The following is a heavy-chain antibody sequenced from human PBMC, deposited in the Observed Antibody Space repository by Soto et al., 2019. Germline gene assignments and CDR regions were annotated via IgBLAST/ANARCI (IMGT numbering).Heavy chain of an antibody. V-gene: IGHV3-7*05. Sequence: GGSLRLSCAASGFTFSSYWMSWVRQAPGKGLEWVANIKQDGSEKYYVDSVKGRFTISRDNAKNSLYLQMNSLRAEDTAVYYCARTYIAVAGTWFDYWGQGTLVTVSS. J-gene: IGHJ4*02. CDR1: GFTFSSYW. CDR3: ARTYIAVAGTWFDY. CDR2: IKQDGSEK. D-gene: IGHD6-19*01.